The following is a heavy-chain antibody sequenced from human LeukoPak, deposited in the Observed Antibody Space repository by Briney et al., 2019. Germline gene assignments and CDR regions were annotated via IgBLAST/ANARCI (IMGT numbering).Heavy chain of an antibody. V-gene: IGHV3-11*01. J-gene: IGHJ5*02. CDR3: ARDKNMVRRGNWFDP. CDR2: ISSSGSTI. CDR1: GFTFSDYY. D-gene: IGHD3-10*01. Sequence: GGSLRLSCAASGFTFSDYYMSWIRQAPGKGLEWVSYISSSGSTIYYADSVKGRFTISRDNAKNSLYLQVNSLRAEDTAVYYCARDKNMVRRGNWFDPWGQGTLVTVSS.